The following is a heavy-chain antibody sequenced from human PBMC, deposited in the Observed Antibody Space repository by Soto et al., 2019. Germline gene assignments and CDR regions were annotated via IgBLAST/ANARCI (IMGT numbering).Heavy chain of an antibody. D-gene: IGHD6-13*01. CDR2: IYYSGST. Sequence: SETLSLTCTVSGGSISSSSYYWGWIRQPPGKGLEWIGSIYYSGSTYYNPSLKSRVTISVDTSKNQFSLKLSSVTAADTAVYYCAGAAAGTGSWFDPWGQGTLVTVSS. V-gene: IGHV4-39*01. CDR1: GGSISSSSYY. J-gene: IGHJ5*02. CDR3: AGAAAGTGSWFDP.